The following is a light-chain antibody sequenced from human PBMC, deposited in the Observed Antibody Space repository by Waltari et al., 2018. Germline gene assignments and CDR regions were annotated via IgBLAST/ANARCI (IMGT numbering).Light chain of an antibody. V-gene: IGLV2-14*01. CDR1: SNDVGLYNY. CDR3: SSFTSSSTYVV. Sequence: QSALTQPASVSGSPGQSITISCTGTSNDVGLYNYVSWYQQHPGKAPKLMFYDVSNRPSGVSNRFSGSKSGNTASLTISGLQAEDEADYYCSSFTSSSTYVVFGGGTKLTVL. J-gene: IGLJ2*01. CDR2: DVS.